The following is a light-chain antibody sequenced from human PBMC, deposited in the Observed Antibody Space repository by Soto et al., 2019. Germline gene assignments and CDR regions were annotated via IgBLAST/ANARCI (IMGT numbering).Light chain of an antibody. CDR3: QQTYSTPLYT. CDR2: AVS. CDR1: QSIDSY. Sequence: EIQITQSPSSLSASVGERVTITCRASQSIDSYLNWYQQKPGKAPKLLIYAVSNLQSGVPSRFSGSGSGTDFSLTVSSLQPEDSATYYCQQTYSTPLYTFGQGTKLEIK. V-gene: IGKV1-39*01. J-gene: IGKJ2*01.